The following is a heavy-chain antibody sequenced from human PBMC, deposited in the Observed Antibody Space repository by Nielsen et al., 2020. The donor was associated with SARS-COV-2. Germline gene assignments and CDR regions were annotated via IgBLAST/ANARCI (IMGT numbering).Heavy chain of an antibody. CDR1: GFTFDDYG. Sequence: GESLKISCAASGFTFDDYGMSWVHQAPGKGLEWVSGINWNGGSTGYADSVKGRFTISRDNAKNSLYLQMNSLRAEDTALYHCARDDYGGNSDYWGQGTLVTVSS. D-gene: IGHD4-23*01. CDR2: INWNGGST. CDR3: ARDDYGGNSDY. V-gene: IGHV3-20*01. J-gene: IGHJ4*02.